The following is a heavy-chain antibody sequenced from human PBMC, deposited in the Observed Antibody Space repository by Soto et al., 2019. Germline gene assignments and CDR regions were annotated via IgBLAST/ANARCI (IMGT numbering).Heavy chain of an antibody. CDR3: AKGFCSSTRCLTYSYMDV. D-gene: IGHD2-2*01. CDR1: GFSFDEYA. CDR2: ISRNSGTM. V-gene: IGHV3-9*01. J-gene: IGHJ6*03. Sequence: EVQLEESEGGLVQPGRSLRLSCAASGFSFDEYAMHWVRQAPGKGLEWVSGISRNSGTMGYGDSVRGRFTISRDNAKHSLYLQMNSLRAEDTALYYCAKGFCSSTRCLTYSYMDVWGKGTTVTVSS.